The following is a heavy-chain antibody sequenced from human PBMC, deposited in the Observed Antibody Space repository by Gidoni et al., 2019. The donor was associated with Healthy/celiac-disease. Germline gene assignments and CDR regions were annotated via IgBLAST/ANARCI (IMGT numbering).Heavy chain of an antibody. CDR3: ARGVGAGDY. CDR2: INPNSGGT. J-gene: IGHJ4*02. CDR1: GYTFTGYY. Sequence: QVQLVQSGAEVKKPGASVKVSCKASGYTFTGYYMHWVRQALGKGFEWMGWINPNSGGTNYAQKFQARVTMPRDTPISPASMELSRLRSDDTAVYYCARGVGAGDYWGQGTLVTVSS. V-gene: IGHV1-2*02. D-gene: IGHD1-26*01.